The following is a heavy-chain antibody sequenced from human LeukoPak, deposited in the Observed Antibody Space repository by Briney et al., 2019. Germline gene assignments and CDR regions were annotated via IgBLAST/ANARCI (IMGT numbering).Heavy chain of an antibody. D-gene: IGHD3-22*01. CDR2: IYPGDSDT. CDR1: GYSFTSYW. CDR3: ARGYDTSGYHYSY. Sequence: GESLKISCKGSGYSFTSYWIGWVRQMPGKGLEWMGIIYPGDSDTRYSPSFQGQVTISVDKSISTAYLQWSSLKASDTAIYYCARGYDTSGYHYSYWGQGTLVTVSS. J-gene: IGHJ4*02. V-gene: IGHV5-51*01.